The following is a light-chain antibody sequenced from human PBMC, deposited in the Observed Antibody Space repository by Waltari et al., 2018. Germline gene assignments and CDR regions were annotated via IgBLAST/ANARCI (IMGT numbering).Light chain of an antibody. CDR2: GAS. J-gene: IGKJ1*01. Sequence: EIVFTSSPGTLSLSRGARATVSCRTRQSVSRALAWYQQKPGQSPRRLIYGASTRDTGIPDRFSGSGSGTDFSLTISRLEPDDVAVYYCQHYLRLPVTFGQGTTVEI. CDR1: QSVSRA. V-gene: IGKV3-20*01. CDR3: QHYLRLPVT.